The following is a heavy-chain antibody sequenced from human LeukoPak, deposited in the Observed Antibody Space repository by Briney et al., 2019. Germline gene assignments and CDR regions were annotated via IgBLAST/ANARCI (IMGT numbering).Heavy chain of an antibody. Sequence: PSETLSLTCTVSGGSISSSSYYWGWIRQPPGKGLEWIGSIYYSGSTYYNPSLKSRVTISVDTSKNQFSLKLSSVTAADTAVYYCAREGIAAASVLDYWGQGTLVTVSS. D-gene: IGHD2-2*01. V-gene: IGHV4-39*02. CDR1: GGSISSSSYY. CDR2: IYYSGST. CDR3: AREGIAAASVLDY. J-gene: IGHJ4*02.